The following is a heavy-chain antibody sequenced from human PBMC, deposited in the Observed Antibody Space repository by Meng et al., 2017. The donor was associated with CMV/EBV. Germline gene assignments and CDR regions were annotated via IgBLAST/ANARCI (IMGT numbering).Heavy chain of an antibody. CDR3: ARDKTGVVGLFDY. V-gene: IGHV3-21*01. CDR1: GFTFSSYS. CDR2: ISSSSSYI. Sequence: AGSLRLSCAASGFTFSSYSMNWVRQAPGKGLEWVSSISSSSSYIYYADSVKGRFTISRDNAKNSLYLQMNSLRAEDTAVYYCARDKTGVVGLFDYWGQGTLVTVSS. D-gene: IGHD2-15*01. J-gene: IGHJ4*02.